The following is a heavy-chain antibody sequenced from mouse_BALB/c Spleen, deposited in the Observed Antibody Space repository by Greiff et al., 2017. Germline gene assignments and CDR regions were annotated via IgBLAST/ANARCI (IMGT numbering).Heavy chain of an antibody. D-gene: IGHD1-2*01. J-gene: IGHJ3*01. Sequence: QVQLHQSGADLVKPGHSVKLSCKASGYTFTSYYMYWVKQRPGQGLEWIGEINPSNGGTNCNEKFKSMATLTVDKSSSTAYMLLSSLTSEDSAVYYCSWRITAATRGCAYWGQGTLVTVSA. CDR1: GYTFTSYY. CDR2: INPSNGGT. CDR3: SWRITAATRGCAY. V-gene: IGHV1S81*02.